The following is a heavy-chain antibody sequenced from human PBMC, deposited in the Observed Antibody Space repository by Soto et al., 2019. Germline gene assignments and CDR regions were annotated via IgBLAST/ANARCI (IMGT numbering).Heavy chain of an antibody. D-gene: IGHD3-16*01. CDR2: INAGNGNT. CDR3: ARDLGVGAASDS. V-gene: IGHV1-3*01. J-gene: IGHJ4*02. Sequence: QVQLVQSGAEVKKPGASVKVSCKASGYTFTSYAMHWVRQAPGQRLEWMGWINAGNGNTKYSQKFQGRVTITRDTSASTAYMEVSSLRSEDTAVYYCARDLGVGAASDSWGQGTLVTVSS. CDR1: GYTFTSYA.